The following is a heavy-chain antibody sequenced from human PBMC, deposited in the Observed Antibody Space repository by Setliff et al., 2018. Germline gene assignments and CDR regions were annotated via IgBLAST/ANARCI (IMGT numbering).Heavy chain of an antibody. D-gene: IGHD3-3*01. CDR1: GASINNHF. CDR3: AKVITVFGVVIMENWFDP. V-gene: IGHV4-59*11. Sequence: SETLSLTCTVSGASINNHFWSWIRQPPGKGLEWIGYLSHSGSSNYNPSLKSRVTMLVDTSENQFSLKLSSVTAADTAVYYCAKVITVFGVVIMENWFDPWGQGTLVTVSS. CDR2: LSHSGSS. J-gene: IGHJ5*02.